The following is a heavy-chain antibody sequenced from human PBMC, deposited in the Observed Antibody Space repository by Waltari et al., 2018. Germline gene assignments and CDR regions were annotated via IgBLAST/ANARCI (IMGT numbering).Heavy chain of an antibody. V-gene: IGHV4-4*07. CDR1: GGSISSYS. J-gene: IGHJ3*02. CDR2: IYTSGST. D-gene: IGHD1-26*01. Sequence: QVPLQESGPGLVKPSETLSLTCTVPGGSISSYSSRWYRQPDGKGLEWIGRIYTSGSTNYNPSLKRRVTMSVDTSKNQFSLKLSSVTAADTAVYYCARGVVGATAFDIWGQGTMVTVSS. CDR3: ARGVVGATAFDI.